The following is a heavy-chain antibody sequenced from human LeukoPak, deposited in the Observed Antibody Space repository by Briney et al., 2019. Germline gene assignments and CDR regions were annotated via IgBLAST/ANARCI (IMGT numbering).Heavy chain of an antibody. CDR2: ISYDGSDK. D-gene: IGHD6-19*01. CDR1: GFTFSTYG. Sequence: GGSLRLSCAASGFTFSTYGMHWVRHAPAKGLEWVAVISYDGSDKYYADSVKGRFTISRDDSKNTLYLQMSSLRAEDTAVYYCARDGWGGAVAGSLDFWGQGTLVTVSS. J-gene: IGHJ4*02. CDR3: ARDGWGGAVAGSLDF. V-gene: IGHV3-30*03.